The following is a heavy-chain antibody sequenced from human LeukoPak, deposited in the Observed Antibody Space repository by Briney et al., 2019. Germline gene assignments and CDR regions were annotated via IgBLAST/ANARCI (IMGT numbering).Heavy chain of an antibody. CDR1: GLTFSSYA. Sequence: GGSLRLSCAASGLTFSSYAMSWVRQAPGKGLEWVSAIDICGENTYDADSVKGRFTISRDTSRNTLYLQMHSLRAEDTAVYYCARLISTSSSRFSDYWGQGTLVTVSS. CDR3: ARLISTSSSRFSDY. D-gene: IGHD6-6*01. CDR2: IDICGENT. V-gene: IGHV3-23*01. J-gene: IGHJ4*02.